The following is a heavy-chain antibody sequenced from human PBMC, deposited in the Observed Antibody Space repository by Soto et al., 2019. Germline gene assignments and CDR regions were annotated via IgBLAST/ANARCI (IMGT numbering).Heavy chain of an antibody. CDR2: IHHIGRI. J-gene: IGHJ4*02. Sequence: SETLSLTCAVSGASISNDNWWSWVRQPPGEGLEWIGEIHHIGRINYNPSLKSRVTISVDKSTNQFSLELRSLTAADTAVYYCTKNSFYALDYWGQGIQVTVSS. CDR3: TKNSFYALDY. D-gene: IGHD4-17*01. V-gene: IGHV4-4*02. CDR1: GASISNDNW.